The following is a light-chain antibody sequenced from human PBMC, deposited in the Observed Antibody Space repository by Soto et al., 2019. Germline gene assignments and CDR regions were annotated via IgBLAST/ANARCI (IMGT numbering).Light chain of an antibody. CDR1: SSDVGTYNL. CDR3: CSYAGRTSFVL. CDR2: EVT. V-gene: IGLV2-23*02. J-gene: IGLJ2*01. Sequence: QSALTQPAYVSGSPGQSITFSCTGSSSDVGTYNLVSWYQHHPGKAPKLLIYEVTERPSGVSNRFSGSKSGNTASLTISGLQAEDEADYYCCSYAGRTSFVLFGGGTKLTVL.